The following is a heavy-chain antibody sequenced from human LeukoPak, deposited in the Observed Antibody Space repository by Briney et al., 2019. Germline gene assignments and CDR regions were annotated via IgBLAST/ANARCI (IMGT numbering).Heavy chain of an antibody. V-gene: IGHV3-64*01. Sequence: GGSLRLSCAASGFTFSSYAMHWVRHAPGKGLEYVSAISSNGGSTYYANSVKGRFTISRDNSKNTLYLQMGSLRAEDMAVYYCARSEDYDYVWGGYRYIFDYWGQGTLVTVSS. CDR3: ARSEDYDYVWGGYRYIFDY. J-gene: IGHJ4*02. CDR1: GFTFSSYA. D-gene: IGHD3-16*02. CDR2: ISSNGGST.